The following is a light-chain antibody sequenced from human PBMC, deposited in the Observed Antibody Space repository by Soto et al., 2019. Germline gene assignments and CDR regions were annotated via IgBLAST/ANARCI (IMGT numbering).Light chain of an antibody. V-gene: IGKV1-5*01. CDR1: QSISSW. CDR3: QQYNSYWT. Sequence: DIQMTQSPSTLSASVGDRVTITCRASQSISSWLAWYQQKPGKAPKLLIYDASSLESGVRSRFSGSGSGTEFPLTISSLQPDDFATYYCQQYNSYWTFGQGTKVEIK. CDR2: DAS. J-gene: IGKJ1*01.